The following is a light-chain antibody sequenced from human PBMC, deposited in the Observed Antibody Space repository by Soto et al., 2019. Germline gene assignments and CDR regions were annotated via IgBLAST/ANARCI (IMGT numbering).Light chain of an antibody. CDR1: QSVSSSS. CDR2: DAS. J-gene: IGKJ1*01. CDR3: HQRQSWPRT. V-gene: IGKV3D-20*02. Sequence: EIVLTQSPGTLSLSPGERATLSCRASQSVSSSSLAWHQQKPGQAPRLLIYDASNRATGIPARFSGSGSGTDFTLTISSLEPEDFAVYYCHQRQSWPRTFGQGTKVDIK.